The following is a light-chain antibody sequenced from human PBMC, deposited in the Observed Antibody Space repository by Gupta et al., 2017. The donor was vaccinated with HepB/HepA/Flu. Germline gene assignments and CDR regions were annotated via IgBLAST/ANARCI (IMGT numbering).Light chain of an antibody. Sequence: HSALTQPRAVSGSPGHSATISCAATSSDVGGYNYVSWYQQHPGKAPKLMIYDVSKRPSGVPDRFSGSKSGNTASLTISGLQAEDEADYYCCSYAGSYTVVFGGGTKLTVL. CDR2: DVS. CDR1: SSDVGGYNY. J-gene: IGLJ2*01. CDR3: CSYAGSYTVV. V-gene: IGLV2-11*01.